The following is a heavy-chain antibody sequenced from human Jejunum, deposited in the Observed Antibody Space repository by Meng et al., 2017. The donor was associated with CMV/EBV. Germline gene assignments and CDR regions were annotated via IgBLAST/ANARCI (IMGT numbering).Heavy chain of an antibody. V-gene: IGHV3-23*01. CDR3: AKNYDFPD. CDR2: ISGSGDST. CDR1: GFTFRNYG. J-gene: IGHJ4*02. Sequence: EVSLLGSGEGLVPPGGSLRLSCAASGFTFRNYGMSWVRQAPGKGLEWVSSISGSGDSTNYADSVKGRFTISRDNSKNTLDLQMNSLRADDTAVYYCAKNYDFPDWGQGTLVTVSS. D-gene: IGHD3-3*01.